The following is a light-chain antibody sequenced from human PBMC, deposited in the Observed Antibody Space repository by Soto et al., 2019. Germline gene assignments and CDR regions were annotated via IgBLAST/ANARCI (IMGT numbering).Light chain of an antibody. CDR1: QSVSSSY. CDR2: GAS. V-gene: IGKV3-20*01. Sequence: EIVLTQSPGTLSLSPGERATLSCRASQSVSSSYLAWYQQKPGQAPRLLIYGASSRATGIPDRFSGSGSGTDFTLTIIRLETEDFAVYYCQQYGSSPTWTFGQGTKVEIK. J-gene: IGKJ1*01. CDR3: QQYGSSPTWT.